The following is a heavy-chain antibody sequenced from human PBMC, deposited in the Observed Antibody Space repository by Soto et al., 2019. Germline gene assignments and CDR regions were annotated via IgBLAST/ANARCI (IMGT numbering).Heavy chain of an antibody. CDR2: ISYDGSNK. CDR1: GFTFSSYA. CDR3: ARASVVPAAIRGWELRPDFDY. D-gene: IGHD2-2*02. Sequence: PGGSLRLSCAASGFTFSSYAMHWVRQAPGKGLEWVAVISYDGSNKYYADSVKGRFTISRDNSKNTLYLQMNSLRAEDTAVYYCARASVVPAAIRGWELRPDFDYWGQGTLVTVSS. V-gene: IGHV3-30-3*01. J-gene: IGHJ4*02.